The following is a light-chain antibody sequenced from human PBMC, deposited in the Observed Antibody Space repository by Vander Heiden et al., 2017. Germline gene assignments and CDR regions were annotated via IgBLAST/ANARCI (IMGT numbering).Light chain of an antibody. V-gene: IGKV1-5*03. Sequence: DIQLTQSPSTLSASVGDRVTITCRASQSISSWLAWYQQKPGKAPKLLIYKASTVESGVPSRFSGSGSGTEFTLTISSLQTEDIATYHCQQYKTYAPLTFGGGTKVEIK. CDR3: QQYKTYAPLT. CDR1: QSISSW. J-gene: IGKJ4*01. CDR2: KAS.